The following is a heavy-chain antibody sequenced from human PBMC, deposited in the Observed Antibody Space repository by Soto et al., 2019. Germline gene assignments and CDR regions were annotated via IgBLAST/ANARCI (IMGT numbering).Heavy chain of an antibody. CDR1: GGSISSGGYY. Sequence: QVQLQESGPGLVKPSQTLSLTCTVSGGSISSGGYYWSWIRQHPGKGLEWIGYIYYSGSTYYNPSIKSRFTISVDTSKNQFSLKLSSVTAADTAVYYCATYGSGTYKPTTFDYWGQGTLVTVSS. CDR3: ATYGSGTYKPTTFDY. CDR2: IYYSGST. V-gene: IGHV4-31*03. D-gene: IGHD3-10*01. J-gene: IGHJ4*02.